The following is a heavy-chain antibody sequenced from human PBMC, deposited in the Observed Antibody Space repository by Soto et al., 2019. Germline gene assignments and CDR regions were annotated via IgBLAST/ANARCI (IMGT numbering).Heavy chain of an antibody. V-gene: IGHV3-21*01. CDR2: ISSSSSSI. D-gene: IGHD2-2*01. J-gene: IGHJ6*02. CDR3: ARDNVVVVVPAASQHTSPDYYYYGMDV. Sequence: EVQLVESGGGLVKPGGSLRLSCAASGFTFSSYSMNWVRQAPGKGLEWVSSISSSSSSIYYADSVKGRFTISRDNAKNSMFLQKDTLRAEDTAVYYCARDNVVVVVPAASQHTSPDYYYYGMDVWGQGTTVTVSS. CDR1: GFTFSSYS.